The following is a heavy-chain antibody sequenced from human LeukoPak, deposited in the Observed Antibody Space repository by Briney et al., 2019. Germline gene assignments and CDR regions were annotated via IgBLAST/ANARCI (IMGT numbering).Heavy chain of an antibody. CDR2: ISSGGTYK. CDR3: ARPTTVTTISADAFDL. V-gene: IGHV3-21*01. J-gene: IGHJ3*01. Sequence: GGSLRLSCAAPGFTFSDYTMNWVRQAPGKGLEWGSSISSGGTYKYYADSVKGRFTISRDNAQNSLYLQMNSLRAEDSSVYYCARPTTVTTISADAFDLWGRGTMVSVS. CDR1: GFTFSDYT. D-gene: IGHD4-17*01.